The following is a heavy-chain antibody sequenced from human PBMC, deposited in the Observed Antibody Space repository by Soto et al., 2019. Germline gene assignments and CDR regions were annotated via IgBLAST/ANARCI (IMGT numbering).Heavy chain of an antibody. Sequence: EVQLVESGGGLVKPGGSLRLSCAASGFTFSSYSMNWVRQAPGKGLEWVSSISSSSSYIYYADSVKGRFTISRDNAKNSLYLQMNSLRAEDTAVYYCARAGLVENDICYYYGSGTPGCYGMDVWGQGTTVTVSS. CDR2: ISSSSSYI. CDR3: ARAGLVENDICYYYGSGTPGCYGMDV. D-gene: IGHD3-10*01. V-gene: IGHV3-21*01. CDR1: GFTFSSYS. J-gene: IGHJ6*02.